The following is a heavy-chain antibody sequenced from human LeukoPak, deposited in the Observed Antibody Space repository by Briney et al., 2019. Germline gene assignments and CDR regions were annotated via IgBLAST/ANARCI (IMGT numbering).Heavy chain of an antibody. J-gene: IGHJ4*02. CDR2: IFYSGST. D-gene: IGHD5-12*01. CDR3: ARHLYSSGPGPFDY. V-gene: IGHV4-59*08. CDR1: GDSISSFY. Sequence: SETPSLTCTVSGDSISSFYWSWIRQPPGKGLEWIGYIFYSGSTNYNPSLKSRVTISVDTSKNQFSLKLSSVTAADTAVYYCARHLYSSGPGPFDYWGQGTLVTVSS.